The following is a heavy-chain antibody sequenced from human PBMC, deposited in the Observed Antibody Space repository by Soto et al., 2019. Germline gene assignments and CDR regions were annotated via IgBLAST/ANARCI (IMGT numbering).Heavy chain of an antibody. D-gene: IGHD3-3*02. CDR1: GDSISNGYH. CDR2: IYHSGNT. J-gene: IGHJ4*02. V-gene: IGHV4-38-2*01. CDR3: ARVKLAGRGSFHD. Sequence: SETLSLTCAVSGDSISNGYHWAWIRQPPGKGLEWVASIYHSGNTYYNPSLKSRVTLSIDTSKNQFSLKLRSVTAADTAMYYCARVKLAGRGSFHDWGQGTLVTVSS.